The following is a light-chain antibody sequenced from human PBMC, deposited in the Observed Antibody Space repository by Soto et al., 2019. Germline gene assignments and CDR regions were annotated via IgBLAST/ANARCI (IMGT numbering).Light chain of an antibody. CDR1: QSVSPY. V-gene: IGKV3-11*01. Sequence: EIVLTQSPATLSLSPGERATLSCRASQSVSPYLAWYQQRPGQAPSLLIYDTSNRATGIPARFSGSGSGTDFTLTISGLEPEDFAVYYCKQRQSWPWTFGQGTKVEIK. J-gene: IGKJ1*01. CDR3: KQRQSWPWT. CDR2: DTS.